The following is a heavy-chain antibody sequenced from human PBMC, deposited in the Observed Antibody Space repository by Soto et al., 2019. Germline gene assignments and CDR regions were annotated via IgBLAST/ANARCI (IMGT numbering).Heavy chain of an antibody. CDR2: INHLETT. CDR1: GASITFGGYS. CDR3: GRGGGSDAIDS. Sequence: PSETLSLTCSVSGASITFGGYSWSWIRQTPGKGLEWIGYINHLETTFYNPSFKSRLTLSIDRSKNQFSLTLPSMSAADRAVSFCGRGGGSDAIDSWGQGNLVTVSS. D-gene: IGHD1-26*01. V-gene: IGHV4-30-2*01. J-gene: IGHJ5*01.